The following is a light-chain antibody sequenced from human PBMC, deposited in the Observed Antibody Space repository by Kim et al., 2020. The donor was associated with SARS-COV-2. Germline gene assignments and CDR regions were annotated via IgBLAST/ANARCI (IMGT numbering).Light chain of an antibody. J-gene: IGKJ2*01. CDR1: QTVGGY. CDR2: GAS. V-gene: IGKV1-39*01. Sequence: DIQMTQSPPSLSASVGDRVTITCRASQTVGGYLNWYQQQPGKAPKFLIYGASSLQSGVPSRFSGSGSGTDFTLTISRLQPEDFATYYCQQSYTIPYTFGQGTKLEI. CDR3: QQSYTIPYT.